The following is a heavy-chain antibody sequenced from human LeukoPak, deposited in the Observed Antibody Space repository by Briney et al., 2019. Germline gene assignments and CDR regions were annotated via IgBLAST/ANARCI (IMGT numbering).Heavy chain of an antibody. Sequence: GGSLRLSCAASGFTFSSYSMNWVRQAPGKGLEWVSSISSSSSYIYYADSVKGRFTISRDNAKNSLYLQMNSLRAEDTAVYYCARGNYYDSSGYYSPFYYYYYYMDVWGKGTTVTISS. J-gene: IGHJ6*03. CDR1: GFTFSSYS. V-gene: IGHV3-21*01. CDR2: ISSSSSYI. D-gene: IGHD3-22*01. CDR3: ARGNYYDSSGYYSPFYYYYYYMDV.